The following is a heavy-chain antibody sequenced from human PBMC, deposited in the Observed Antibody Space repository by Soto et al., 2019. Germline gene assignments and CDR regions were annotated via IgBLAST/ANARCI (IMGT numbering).Heavy chain of an antibody. J-gene: IGHJ4*02. CDR2: IYPGDFDI. Sequence: SLKISCKGSGYKFIDYWIGWVRQVPGKGLEWMGSIYPGDFDIKYGPSFQGQVTLSADKSITTVYLQWSSLKASDTGLYYCARAFGGEYYARRSWYSAYWGQGTQVTVSS. V-gene: IGHV5-51*01. CDR3: ARAFGGEYYARRSWYSAY. D-gene: IGHD2-15*01. CDR1: GYKFIDYW.